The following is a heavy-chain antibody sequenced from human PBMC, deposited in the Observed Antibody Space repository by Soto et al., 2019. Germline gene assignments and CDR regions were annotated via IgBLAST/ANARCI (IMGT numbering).Heavy chain of an antibody. D-gene: IGHD2-2*01. CDR3: ARERSVGYCITTTCPKPFYYYAMDV. CDR2: IIPIFGTP. J-gene: IGHJ6*02. Sequence: GASVKVSGKASGGTFTNYAFSWVRQAPGQGLEWMGGIIPIFGTPDYAQKFQGRVTITADESTRTASMELSSLRSDDTAVYYCARERSVGYCITTTCPKPFYYYAMDVWGQGTTVTVSS. CDR1: GGTFTNYA. V-gene: IGHV1-69*13.